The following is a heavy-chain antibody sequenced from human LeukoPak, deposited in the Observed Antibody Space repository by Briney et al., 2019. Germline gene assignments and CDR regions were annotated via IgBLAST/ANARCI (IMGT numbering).Heavy chain of an antibody. Sequence: PSETLSLTRTVSGGSISPYYGSWIRQSPGKGLEYIGYIYYTGSTNYNPSLKSRVTISLDTSNNQFSLILSSVTAADTAVYYCTRGLRGGDYQLLPFGYWGQGTLVTVSS. CDR2: IYYTGST. V-gene: IGHV4-59*01. J-gene: IGHJ4*02. D-gene: IGHD1-26*01. CDR3: TRGLRGGDYQLLPFGY. CDR1: GGSISPYY.